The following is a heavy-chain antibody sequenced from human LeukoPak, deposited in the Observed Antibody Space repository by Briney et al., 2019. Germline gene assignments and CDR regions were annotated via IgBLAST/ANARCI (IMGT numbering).Heavy chain of an antibody. Sequence: PGGSLRLSCAASGFTFSSYWMHWVRQAPGKGLVWVSRINSDGSSTSYADSVKGRFTISRDNAKNTLYLQMNSLGAEDTAVYYCARSSYSNGEANDYWGQGTLVTVSS. CDR3: ARSSYSNGEANDY. CDR1: GFTFSSYW. D-gene: IGHD4-11*01. V-gene: IGHV3-74*01. J-gene: IGHJ4*02. CDR2: INSDGSST.